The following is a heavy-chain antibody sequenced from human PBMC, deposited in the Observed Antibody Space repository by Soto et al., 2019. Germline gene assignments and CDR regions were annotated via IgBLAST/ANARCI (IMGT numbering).Heavy chain of an antibody. D-gene: IGHD3-3*01. J-gene: IGHJ4*02. V-gene: IGHV1-46*03. CDR2: INPSGGSK. CDR3: SRIWTTPAY. CDR1: GYTFTSYY. Sequence: QVQLVQSGAEVKKPGASVKVSCKASGYTFTSYYMHWVRQATGQGLEWMGIINPSGGSKSYAQKSXXSXTXXSDTSTSTVYMELSSLRSGDTAVYYCSRIWTTPAYWGQGPLAPVSS.